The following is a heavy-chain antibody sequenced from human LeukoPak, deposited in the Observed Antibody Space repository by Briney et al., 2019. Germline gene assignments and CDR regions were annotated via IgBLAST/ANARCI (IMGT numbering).Heavy chain of an antibody. V-gene: IGHV4-59*01. J-gene: IGHJ4*02. CDR3: ARSSESYDSSGYYSYYFDY. CDR1: GGSISSYY. CDR2: IYYSGST. D-gene: IGHD3-22*01. Sequence: PSETLSLTCTVSGGSISSYYWSWIRQSPGKGLEWMGYIYYSGSTNYNPSLKSRVTISVDTSKNQFSLKLNSVTAADTAVYYCARSSESYDSSGYYSYYFDYWGQGTLVAVSS.